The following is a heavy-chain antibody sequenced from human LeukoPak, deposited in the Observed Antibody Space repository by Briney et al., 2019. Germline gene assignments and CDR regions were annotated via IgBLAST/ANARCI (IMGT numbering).Heavy chain of an antibody. J-gene: IGHJ5*02. CDR1: GFTFSSYS. D-gene: IGHD3-10*01. Sequence: GGSLRLSCAASGFTFSSYSMNWVRQAPGKGLEWVSYISSSSSTIYYADSVKGRFTIPRDNAKNSLYLQMNSLRDEDTAVYYCARDAPIITMVRGVMGFDPWGQGTLVTVSS. V-gene: IGHV3-48*02. CDR2: ISSSSSTI. CDR3: ARDAPIITMVRGVMGFDP.